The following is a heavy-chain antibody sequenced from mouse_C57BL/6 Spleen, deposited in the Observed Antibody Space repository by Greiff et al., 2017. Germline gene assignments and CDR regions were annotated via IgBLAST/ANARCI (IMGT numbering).Heavy chain of an antibody. CDR3: ARSPSSLYAMDY. CDR2: IDPSDSYT. J-gene: IGHJ4*01. V-gene: IGHV1-69*01. Sequence: QVQLQQPGAELVMPGASVKLSCKASGYTFTSYWMHWVKQRPGQGLEWIGEIDPSDSYTNYNQKFKGKSTLTVDKSSSTAYMQLSSLTSEDSAVYYCARSPSSLYAMDYWGQGTSVTVSS. CDR1: GYTFTSYW.